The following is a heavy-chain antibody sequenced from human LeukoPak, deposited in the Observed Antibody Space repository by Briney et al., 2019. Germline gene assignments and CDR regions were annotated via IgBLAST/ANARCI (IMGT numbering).Heavy chain of an antibody. V-gene: IGHV5-10-1*01. CDR3: ARSDSSGWYLSYGLDV. Sequence: PGEFLRISCQGSGYTFSFYWIFWVRQMPGKGLEWLGRIDPSDYYTDYSPSFQGHVTISVDKSINTAYLQWSSLKASDTAMYYCARSDSSGWYLSYGLDVWGQGTTVTV. CDR1: GYTFSFYW. D-gene: IGHD6-19*01. J-gene: IGHJ6*02. CDR2: IDPSDYYT.